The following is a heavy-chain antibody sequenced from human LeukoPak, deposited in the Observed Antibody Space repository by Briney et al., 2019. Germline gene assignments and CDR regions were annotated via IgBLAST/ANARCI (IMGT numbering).Heavy chain of an antibody. CDR1: GGSFSVYY. J-gene: IGHJ5*02. Sequence: PSETLSLTCAVYGGSFSVYYWSWIRQPPGKGLEWIGEINYSGCTNYNPPLKSRLTISLDTSENQFSLKLSSVTAADTAVYDCARFSGKITMVRGVFFDPWGEGTLVTVSS. CDR2: INYSGCT. V-gene: IGHV4-34*01. D-gene: IGHD3-10*01. CDR3: ARFSGKITMVRGVFFDP.